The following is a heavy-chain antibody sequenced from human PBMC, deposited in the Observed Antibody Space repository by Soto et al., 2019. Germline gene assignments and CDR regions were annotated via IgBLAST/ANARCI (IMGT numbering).Heavy chain of an antibody. CDR1: GFTFSNYG. CDR3: AKDHLTTTVTTVGY. V-gene: IGHV3-30*18. J-gene: IGHJ4*02. D-gene: IGHD4-17*01. CDR2: ISYHGSDK. Sequence: QVQLVESGGGVVQPGRSLRLSCAASGFTFSNYGMHWVRQAPGKGLEWVAVISYHGSDKYYADSVKGRFTISRDNSTNTLYLQMDSLRAEDTAVYYWAKDHLTTTVTTVGYWGQGTLVTVSS.